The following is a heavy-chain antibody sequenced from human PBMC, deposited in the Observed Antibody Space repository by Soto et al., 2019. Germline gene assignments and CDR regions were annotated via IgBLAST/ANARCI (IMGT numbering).Heavy chain of an antibody. CDR2: MTGDGRTT. CDR1: GFTFGDYW. J-gene: IGHJ4*02. CDR3: AKAEVDY. Sequence: GGSLRLSCAASGFTFGDYWMHWVRQPPGKGPEWVSRMTGDGRTTQYANSVKGRFTASRDNAKSTLYLQMNSLRAEDTAVYYCAKAEVDYWGPGTLVTVSS. V-gene: IGHV3-74*03.